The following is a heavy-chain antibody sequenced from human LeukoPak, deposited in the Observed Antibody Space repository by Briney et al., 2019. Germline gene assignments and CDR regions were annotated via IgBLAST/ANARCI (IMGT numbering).Heavy chain of an antibody. CDR2: IYYSGST. V-gene: IGHV4-59*12. CDR3: ASHYCSGGSCPNNWFDP. Sequence: PSETLSLTCTVSGGSISSYYWSWIRQPPGKGLEWIGYIYYSGSTNYNPSLKSRVTMSVDTSKNQFSLKLSSVTAADTAVYYCASHYCSGGSCPNNWFDPWGQGTLVTVSS. J-gene: IGHJ5*02. CDR1: GGSISSYY. D-gene: IGHD2-15*01.